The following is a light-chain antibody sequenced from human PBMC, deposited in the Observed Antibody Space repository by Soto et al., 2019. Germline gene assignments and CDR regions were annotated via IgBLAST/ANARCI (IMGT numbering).Light chain of an antibody. CDR3: QSFDNSLSGSRV. J-gene: IGLJ1*01. CDR1: STNIGSGFD. V-gene: IGLV1-40*01. CDR2: GSS. Sequence: QSVLTQPPSVSGAPGQRVTISCTGSSTNIGSGFDVHWYQQLPGTAPTLLIFGSSNRPSGVPDRFSGSKSGTSASLAITGLQAEDEAHYYCQSFDNSLSGSRVFGTGTKVTVL.